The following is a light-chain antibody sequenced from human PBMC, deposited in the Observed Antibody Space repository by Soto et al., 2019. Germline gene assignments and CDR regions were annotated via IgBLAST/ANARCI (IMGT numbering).Light chain of an antibody. CDR1: RNIDIW. J-gene: IGKJ4*01. CDR3: QQYDSYPVT. V-gene: IGKV1-5*03. Sequence: DIQMTQSPSTLSASVGDRVTTTCRASRNIDIWLAWYQQKPGKAPKLLIYQASTLESGVPSRFSGSGSGTEFTLTITSLQPDDLATYYCQQYDSYPVTFGGGTKVEIK. CDR2: QAS.